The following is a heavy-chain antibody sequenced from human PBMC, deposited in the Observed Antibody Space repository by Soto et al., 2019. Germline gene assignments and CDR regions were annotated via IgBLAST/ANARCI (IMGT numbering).Heavy chain of an antibody. CDR1: EGTFNSYA. D-gene: IGHD6-13*01. Sequence: QAQVVQSGAEVRKPGSSVKLSCKASEGTFNSYAIAWVRQAPGQGLEWMGGIIPYYNTLNYAQKFQDRVTITANDSTNTVYMELSSLRSDDTAVYFCASGASRWYPYCFDSWAQGTLVTVSS. V-gene: IGHV1-69*01. CDR3: ASGASRWYPYCFDS. CDR2: IIPYYNTL. J-gene: IGHJ4*02.